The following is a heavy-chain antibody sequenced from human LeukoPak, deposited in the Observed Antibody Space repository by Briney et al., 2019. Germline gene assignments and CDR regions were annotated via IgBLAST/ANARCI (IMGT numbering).Heavy chain of an antibody. CDR2: IYPGDSDT. D-gene: IGHD2-15*01. CDR1: GYSFTSYW. Sequence: KTGESLKISCKGSGYSFTSYWIGWVRQMPGEGLEWMGIIYPGDSDTRYSPSFQGQVTISADKSISTAYLQWSSLKASDTAMYYCARTPRVVNDAFDIWGQGTMVTVSS. CDR3: ARTPRVVNDAFDI. V-gene: IGHV5-51*01. J-gene: IGHJ3*02.